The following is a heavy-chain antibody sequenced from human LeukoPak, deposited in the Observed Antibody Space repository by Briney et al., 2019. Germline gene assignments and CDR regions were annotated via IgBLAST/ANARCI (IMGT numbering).Heavy chain of an antibody. CDR3: ARDRKRGYDSSGYYPY. D-gene: IGHD3-22*01. J-gene: IGHJ4*02. CDR1: GYTFTGYY. V-gene: IGHV1-2*02. CDR2: INPNSGGT. Sequence: GASVKVSCKASGYTFTGYYMHWVRQAPGQGLEWMGWINPNSGGTNYAQKFQGRVTMTRDTSTSTAYMELSRLRSDDTAVYYCARDRKRGYDSSGYYPYWGQGTLVTVSS.